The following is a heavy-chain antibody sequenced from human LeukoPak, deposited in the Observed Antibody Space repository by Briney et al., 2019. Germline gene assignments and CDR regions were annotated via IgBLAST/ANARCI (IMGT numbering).Heavy chain of an antibody. CDR1: GFTFSSYS. Sequence: SGGSLRLSCAASGFTFSSYSMVWVRQAPGKGLGWVSCISYSASSIFYADSVKGRFTISRDSAKNSLYPQMNSLRAEDTAVYYCARPDSVGWSGNDAFDIWGQGTMVTVSS. CDR3: ARPDSVGWSGNDAFDI. J-gene: IGHJ3*02. V-gene: IGHV3-21*06. CDR2: ISYSASSI. D-gene: IGHD2-15*01.